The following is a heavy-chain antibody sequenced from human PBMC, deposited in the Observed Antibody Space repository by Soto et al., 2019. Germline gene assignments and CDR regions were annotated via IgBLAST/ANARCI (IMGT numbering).Heavy chain of an antibody. J-gene: IGHJ3*02. CDR3: ARDHRGGTDAFDI. CDR2: ISAYNGNT. V-gene: IGHV1-18*01. CDR1: GYTFTSFG. Sequence: QVQLVQSGAEVKKPGASVKVSCKASGYTFTSFGISWVRQAPGQGLEWMGWISAYNGNTNYAENLKSRVTMTTDTSTSTAYMELRSLRSDDTAVYYCARDHRGGTDAFDIWGQGTMVTVSS. D-gene: IGHD2-15*01.